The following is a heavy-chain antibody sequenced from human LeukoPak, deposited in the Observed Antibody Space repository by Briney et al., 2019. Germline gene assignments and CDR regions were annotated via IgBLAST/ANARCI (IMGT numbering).Heavy chain of an antibody. V-gene: IGHV3-48*01. CDR2: ITTTSSII. CDR3: AKLVQEVVAATPLDY. J-gene: IGHJ4*02. Sequence: PGGSLRLSCAASGFTFTTYSMNWVRQAPGKGLEWVSYITTTSSIIYYADSVKGRFTISRDNAKNSLYLQMNSLRAEDTAVYYCAKLVQEVVAATPLDYWGQGTLVTVSS. D-gene: IGHD2-15*01. CDR1: GFTFTTYS.